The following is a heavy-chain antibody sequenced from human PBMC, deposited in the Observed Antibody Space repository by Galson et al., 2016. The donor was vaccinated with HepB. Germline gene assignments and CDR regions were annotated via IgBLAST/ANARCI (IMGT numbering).Heavy chain of an antibody. D-gene: IGHD6-19*01. V-gene: IGHV3-23*01. Sequence: SLRLSCAASGFTFRSHAMSWVRQAPGRGLEWVSSITAGSTSTFYADSVKGRFTMSRDNSKNTLYLQMNSLRAEDTAVYYCARVPSGGWFDYWGQGTLVTIPS. CDR1: GFTFRSHA. CDR2: ITAGSTST. J-gene: IGHJ4*02. CDR3: ARVPSGGWFDY.